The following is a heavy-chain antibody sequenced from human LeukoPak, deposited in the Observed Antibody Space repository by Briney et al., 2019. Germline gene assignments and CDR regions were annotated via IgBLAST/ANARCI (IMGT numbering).Heavy chain of an antibody. CDR2: MYTSGST. V-gene: IGHV4-4*07. CDR3: ARDRTYYYDSSGYYLFDP. J-gene: IGHJ5*02. CDR1: GGSISGYY. D-gene: IGHD3-22*01. Sequence: SETLSLTCTVSGGSISGYYWSWIRQPAGKGLEWIGRMYTSGSTNYNPSLKSRVTMSVDTSKNQFSLKLSSVTAAATAVYYCARDRTYYYDSSGYYLFDPWGQGTLVTVSS.